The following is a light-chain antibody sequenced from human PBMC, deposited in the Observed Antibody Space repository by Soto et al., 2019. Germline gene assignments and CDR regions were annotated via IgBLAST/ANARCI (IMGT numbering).Light chain of an antibody. CDR1: QTLLHSNGYNN. V-gene: IGKV2-28*01. Sequence: DIVMTQSPLSLPVTPGEPASISCRSSQTLLHSNGYNNLDWYLQKPGQSPQLLIYLGSSRASGVPDRFSGSGSGTEFTLKISRVEAEDAGIYYCMQSLQTRFTFGGGTKVDIK. CDR3: MQSLQTRFT. CDR2: LGS. J-gene: IGKJ4*01.